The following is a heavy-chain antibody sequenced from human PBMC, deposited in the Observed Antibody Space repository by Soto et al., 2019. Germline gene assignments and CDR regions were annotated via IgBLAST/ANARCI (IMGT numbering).Heavy chain of an antibody. V-gene: IGHV4-31*03. D-gene: IGHD3-22*01. Sequence: SETLSLTCTVSGGPISSSSYYWGWIRQPPGKGLEWIGYIYYSGSTYYNPSLKSRVTISVDTSKNQFSLKLSSVTAADTAVYYCARADSSGYYPNWFDPWGQGTLVTVSS. CDR3: ARADSSGYYPNWFDP. CDR1: GGPISSSSYY. J-gene: IGHJ5*02. CDR2: IYYSGST.